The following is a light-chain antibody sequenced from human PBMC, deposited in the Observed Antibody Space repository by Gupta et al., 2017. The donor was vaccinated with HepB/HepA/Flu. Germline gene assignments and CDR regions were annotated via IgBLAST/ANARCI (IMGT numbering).Light chain of an antibody. CDR1: QNIDTW. Sequence: DIQMTQSPSTLSASVGDRVTITCRASQNIDTWLAWYQQKAGKAPNLLIYKASTLESGVPSTFSGSGSGTEFTLTISSLQPHDFATYYCQQDSYYPCTFGQGTKLEIK. CDR2: KAS. CDR3: QQDSYYPCT. V-gene: IGKV1-5*03. J-gene: IGKJ2*02.